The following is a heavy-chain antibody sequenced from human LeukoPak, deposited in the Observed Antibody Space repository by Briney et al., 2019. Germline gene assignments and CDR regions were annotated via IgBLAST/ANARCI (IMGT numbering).Heavy chain of an antibody. Sequence: SGTLTLTCTASGGSISSYYWSWIRQPAGKGLEWIGRIYTSGSTNYNPSLKSRVTMSVDTSKNQFSPKLSSVTAADTAVYYCARAPGGIVGATIDYYYYGMDVWGQGTTVTVSS. J-gene: IGHJ6*02. CDR1: GGSISSYY. V-gene: IGHV4-4*07. D-gene: IGHD1-26*01. CDR3: ARAPGGIVGATIDYYYYGMDV. CDR2: IYTSGST.